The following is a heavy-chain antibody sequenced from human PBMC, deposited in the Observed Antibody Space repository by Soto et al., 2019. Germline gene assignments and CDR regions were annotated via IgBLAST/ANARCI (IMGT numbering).Heavy chain of an antibody. D-gene: IGHD5-18*01. J-gene: IGHJ6*02. CDR3: ARAYGKQLGLSHYEAGLAG. CDR1: GGSVGSADSY. CDR2: LYYSGST. Sequence: QVQLQESGPGLVKPSQTLSLTCTVSGGSVGSADSYWSWIRQPPGKGLEWIGDLYYSGSTYYNPSLKRRVTTSVEKAKNQSSLRLSSVTAADTAVYFCARAYGKQLGLSHYEAGLAGWCQGTTVAVAS. V-gene: IGHV4-30-4*01.